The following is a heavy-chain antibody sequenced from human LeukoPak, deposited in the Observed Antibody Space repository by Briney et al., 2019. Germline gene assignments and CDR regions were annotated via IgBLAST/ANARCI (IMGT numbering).Heavy chain of an antibody. V-gene: IGHV4-34*01. Sequence: SETLSLTCAVYGGSFSGYYWSWIRQPPGKGLGWIGEINHSGSTNYNPSLKSRVTISVDTSKNQFSLKLSSVTAADTAVYYCARGGGLSIVVVPAAIWFDPWGQGTLVTVSS. J-gene: IGHJ5*02. D-gene: IGHD2-2*01. CDR1: GGSFSGYY. CDR3: ARGGGLSIVVVPAAIWFDP. CDR2: INHSGST.